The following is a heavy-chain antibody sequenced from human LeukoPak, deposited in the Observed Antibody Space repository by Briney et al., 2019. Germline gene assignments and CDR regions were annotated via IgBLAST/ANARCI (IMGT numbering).Heavy chain of an antibody. CDR3: AKDFGPYSSSWYPVDY. CDR2: ISYDGSNK. Sequence: GGSLRLSCAASGFTFSSYGMHWVRQAPGKGLEWVAVISYDGSNKYYADSVKGRFTISRDNSKNTLYLHMNSLRAEDTAVYYCAKDFGPYSSSWYPVDYWGQGTLVTVSS. J-gene: IGHJ4*02. D-gene: IGHD6-13*01. CDR1: GFTFSSYG. V-gene: IGHV3-30*18.